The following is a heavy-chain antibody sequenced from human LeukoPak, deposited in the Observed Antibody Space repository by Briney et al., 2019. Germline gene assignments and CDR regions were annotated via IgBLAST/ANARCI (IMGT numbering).Heavy chain of an antibody. CDR3: AKDRPNYYGSNGHYYRRDGDY. CDR2: ITSAGENT. Sequence: GGSLRLSCAVYAFTFSNYAMSWVRQAPGKGLEWVSSITSAGENTFYTGSVKGRFTISRDNSSNKLYLQMNSLRAEDTAIYYCAKDRPNYYGSNGHYYRRDGDYWGQGTLVSVSS. CDR1: AFTFSNYA. D-gene: IGHD3-22*01. J-gene: IGHJ4*02. V-gene: IGHV3-23*01.